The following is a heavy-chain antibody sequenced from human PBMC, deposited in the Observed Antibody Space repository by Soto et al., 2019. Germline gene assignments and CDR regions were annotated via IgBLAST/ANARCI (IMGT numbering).Heavy chain of an antibody. V-gene: IGHV3-66*01. CDR3: AKRKDCPSTTCFDY. CDR2: RYSDGRS. D-gene: IGHD2-2*01. Sequence: GGSLRLSCAGSGFTVSISYMTWVRQVPGKGLEWVSIRYSDGRSYHAESVKGRFTISTDDSENTLYLQMSSLRAEDTAVYYCAKRKDCPSTTCFDYWSLGT. J-gene: IGHJ4*02. CDR1: GFTVSISY.